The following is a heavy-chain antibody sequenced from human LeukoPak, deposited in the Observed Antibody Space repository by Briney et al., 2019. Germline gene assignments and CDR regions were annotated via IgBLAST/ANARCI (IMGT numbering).Heavy chain of an antibody. Sequence: GGSLRLSCAVSGFTFSSYAMHWVRQAPGKGLEWVAVISYEGSNKYYADSVKGRLTISRDNSKNTLYLQMNSLRAEDTAVYYCAKEAWGSDAFDIWGQGTMVTVSS. CDR1: GFTFSSYA. J-gene: IGHJ3*02. V-gene: IGHV3-30-3*01. D-gene: IGHD7-27*01. CDR2: ISYEGSNK. CDR3: AKEAWGSDAFDI.